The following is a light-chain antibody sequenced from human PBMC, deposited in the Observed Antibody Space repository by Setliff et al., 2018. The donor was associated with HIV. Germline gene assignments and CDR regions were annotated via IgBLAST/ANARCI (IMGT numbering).Light chain of an antibody. CDR3: CSYAGSDAGI. V-gene: IGLV1-40*01. J-gene: IGLJ2*01. CDR1: SSNIGTGYD. CDR2: GNT. Sequence: QSVLTQPPSVSGAPGQGVTISCTGSSSNIGTGYDVHWYQQLPGRAPKLLIYGNTNRPSGVPDRFSGSKSGTSASLTISGLQTEDEADYYCCSYAGSDAGIFGGGTKVTVL.